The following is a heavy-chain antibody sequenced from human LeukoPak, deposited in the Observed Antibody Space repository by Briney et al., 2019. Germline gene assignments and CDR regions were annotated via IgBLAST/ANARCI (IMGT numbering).Heavy chain of an antibody. CDR2: ISSSSSYI. J-gene: IGHJ6*03. V-gene: IGHV3-21*01. Sequence: PGGSLRLSCAASGFTFSSYSMNWVRQAPGKGLEWVSSISSSSSYIYYADSVKGRFTISRDNAKNSLYLQMNILRAEDTAVYYCARTTADYYYMDVWGKGTTVTVSS. D-gene: IGHD1-1*01. CDR1: GFTFSSYS. CDR3: ARTTADYYYMDV.